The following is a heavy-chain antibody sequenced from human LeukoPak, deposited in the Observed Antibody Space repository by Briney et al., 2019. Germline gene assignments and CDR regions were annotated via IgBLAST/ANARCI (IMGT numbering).Heavy chain of an antibody. CDR3: ARAVVNSYGSQLHFDY. CDR2: INPHSDGA. D-gene: IGHD3-10*01. V-gene: IGHV1-2*02. CDR1: GYTFSDYY. Sequence: GASVKVSCKASGYTFSDYYIHWVRQAPGQGLEWMGWINPHSDGANYAQKFQGRVTMTRDTSISTAYMELSRLRSDDTAAYYCARAVVNSYGSQLHFDYWGQGTLVT. J-gene: IGHJ4*02.